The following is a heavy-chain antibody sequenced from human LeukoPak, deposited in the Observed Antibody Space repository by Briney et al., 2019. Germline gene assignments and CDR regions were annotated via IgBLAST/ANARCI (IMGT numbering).Heavy chain of an antibody. CDR3: ARDRIAAAGEAYADYYYYMDV. CDR2: IRYDGSNK. CDR1: GFTFSSYG. V-gene: IGHV3-30*02. D-gene: IGHD6-13*01. Sequence: GGSLRLSCAASGFTFSSYGVHWVRQAPGKGLEWVAFIRYDGSNKYYADSVKGRFTISRDNSKNTLYLQMNSLRAEDTAVYYCARDRIAAAGEAYADYYYYMDVWGKGTTVTVSS. J-gene: IGHJ6*03.